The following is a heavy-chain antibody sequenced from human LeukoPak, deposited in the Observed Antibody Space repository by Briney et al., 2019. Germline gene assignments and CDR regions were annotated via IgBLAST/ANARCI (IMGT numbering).Heavy chain of an antibody. CDR2: IIPIFGTA. V-gene: IGHV1-69*01. CDR3: ARRGGSSSGNYYYYYMDV. CDR1: GGTFSSYA. Sequence: SVEVSCKASGGTFSSYAISWARQAPGQGLEWMGGIIPIFGTANYAQKFQGRVTITADESTSTAYMELSSLRSEDTAVYYCARRGGSSSGNYYYYYMDVWGKGTTVTVSS. D-gene: IGHD6-6*01. J-gene: IGHJ6*03.